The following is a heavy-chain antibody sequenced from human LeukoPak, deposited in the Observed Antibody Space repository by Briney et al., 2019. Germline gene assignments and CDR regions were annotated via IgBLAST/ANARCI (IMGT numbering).Heavy chain of an antibody. CDR2: IYYSGST. D-gene: IGHD3-3*01. V-gene: IGHV4-59*01. J-gene: IGHJ5*02. CDR3: ARDHSITIFGVVKTLSGFDP. CDR1: GGSISSYY. Sequence: SETLSLTCTVSGGSISSYYWSWIRQPPGKGLEWIGYIYYSGSTNYNPSLKSRVTISVDTSKNQFSLKLSSVTAADTAVYYCARDHSITIFGVVKTLSGFDPWGQGTLVTVSS.